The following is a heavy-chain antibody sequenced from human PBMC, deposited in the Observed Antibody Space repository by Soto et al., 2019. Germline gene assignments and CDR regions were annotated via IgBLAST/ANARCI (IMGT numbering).Heavy chain of an antibody. CDR2: IVVASGQT. CDR3: SADSPDIGVGWWV. Sequence: SVKVSCKASGSGFIRSGIQWVRQAHGQRLEWIGWIVVASGQTNYAQNFRGRVAITRDTSTATAYIELTGLTSEDTAVYFCSADSPDIGVGWWVWGQGPTVTVYS. CDR1: GSGFIRSG. D-gene: IGHD2-15*01. J-gene: IGHJ6*02. V-gene: IGHV1-58*02.